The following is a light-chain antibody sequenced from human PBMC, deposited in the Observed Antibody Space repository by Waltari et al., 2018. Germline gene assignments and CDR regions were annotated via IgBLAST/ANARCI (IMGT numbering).Light chain of an antibody. V-gene: IGKV4-1*01. CDR3: MQGTHWPYT. Sequence: DIVLTQSPDSLAVSLGERATINCKSSQSLLYSSNNLNYLAWYQQKPGQPPKLLIYWASTRESGVPDRFSGSGSGTDFTLKISRVEAEDVGVYYCMQGTHWPYTFGQGTKLDIK. CDR1: QSLLYSSNNLNY. J-gene: IGKJ2*01. CDR2: WAS.